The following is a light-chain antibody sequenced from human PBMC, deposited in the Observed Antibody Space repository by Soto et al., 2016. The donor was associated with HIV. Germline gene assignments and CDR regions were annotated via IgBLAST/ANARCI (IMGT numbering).Light chain of an antibody. CDR3: QQTDSFPFT. J-gene: IGKJ3*01. Sequence: DIQMTQSPSSVSASVGDRVTITCRASQAINSRLAWYQQNPGKAPEVLITATYTLQDGVPSRFSGSASGGTGTDFTLTIDSLQPEDFATYYCQQTDSFPFTFGPWDQSEC. CDR2: ATY. CDR1: QAINSR. V-gene: IGKV1-12*01.